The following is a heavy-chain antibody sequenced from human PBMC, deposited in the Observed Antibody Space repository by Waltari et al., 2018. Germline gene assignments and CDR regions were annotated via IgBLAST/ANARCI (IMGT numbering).Heavy chain of an antibody. V-gene: IGHV3-53*01. Sequence: DVQLVESGGSLIQPGGTLRLSSADSAFIVRTHYMNWARQAQGKGLEWVSGIYTAGSTYCAVSVKGRFTISRDKSKNTLYLQMNSLRAEDTAVYYCAREFGGLNDAFDIWGQGTMVSVSS. CDR1: AFIVRTHY. CDR2: IYTAGST. J-gene: IGHJ3*02. CDR3: AREFGGLNDAFDI. D-gene: IGHD2-15*01.